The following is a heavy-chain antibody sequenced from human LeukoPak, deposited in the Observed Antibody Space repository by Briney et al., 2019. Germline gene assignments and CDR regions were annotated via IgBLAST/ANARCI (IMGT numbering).Heavy chain of an antibody. Sequence: PGGSLRLSCAASGFTFNNAWMNWVRQAPGKGLEWVGRIKSKNVGGTTDYAAPVKGRFSISRDDSKNTVYLQMNSLKIEDTAVYYCPAHAAFAPWGEGTLVSLSS. CDR2: IKSKNVGGTT. J-gene: IGHJ5*02. V-gene: IGHV3-15*01. CDR3: PAHAAFAP. CDR1: GFTFNNAW.